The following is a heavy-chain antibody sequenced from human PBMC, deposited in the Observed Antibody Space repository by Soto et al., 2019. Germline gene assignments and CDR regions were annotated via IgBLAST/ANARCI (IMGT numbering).Heavy chain of an antibody. Sequence: SETLSLTCTVSGGSISSSSYYWGWIRQPPGKGLEWIGSIYYSGSTYYNPSLKSRVTISVDTSKNQFSLKLSSVTAADTAVYYCARVSGWRDAYYYYGMDVWGQGTTVTVSS. D-gene: IGHD6-19*01. CDR3: ARVSGWRDAYYYYGMDV. CDR2: IYYSGST. V-gene: IGHV4-39*07. CDR1: GGSISSSSYY. J-gene: IGHJ6*02.